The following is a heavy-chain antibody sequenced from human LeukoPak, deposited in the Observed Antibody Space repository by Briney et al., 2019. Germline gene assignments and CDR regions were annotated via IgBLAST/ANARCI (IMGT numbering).Heavy chain of an antibody. Sequence: RASVKVSCKASGGTFSSYAISWVRQAPGQGLEWMGWISAYNGNTNYAQKLQGRVTMTTDTSTSTAYMELRSLRSDDTAVYYCARTNDIVVVPAAGHYFDYWGQGTLVTVSS. CDR2: ISAYNGNT. CDR3: ARTNDIVVVPAAGHYFDY. CDR1: GGTFSSYA. D-gene: IGHD2-2*01. J-gene: IGHJ4*02. V-gene: IGHV1-18*01.